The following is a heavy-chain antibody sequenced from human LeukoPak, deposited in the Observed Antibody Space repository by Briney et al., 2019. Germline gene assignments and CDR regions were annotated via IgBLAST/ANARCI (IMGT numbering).Heavy chain of an antibody. D-gene: IGHD3-3*01. J-gene: IGHJ4*02. V-gene: IGHV4-39*01. CDR1: GGSISSSSYY. CDR2: IYYSGST. Sequence: RTSETLSLTCTVSGGSISSSSYYWGWIRQPPGKGLEWIGSIYYSGSTYYNPSLKSRVTISVDTSKNQFSLKLSSVTAADTAVYYCARLYTYYDFWSGPRYFDYWGQGTLVTVSS. CDR3: ARLYTYYDFWSGPRYFDY.